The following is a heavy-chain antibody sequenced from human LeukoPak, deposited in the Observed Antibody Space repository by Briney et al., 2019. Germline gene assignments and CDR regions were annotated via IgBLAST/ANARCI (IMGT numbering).Heavy chain of an antibody. D-gene: IGHD3-10*01. V-gene: IGHV1-18*01. CDR1: GYTFTSYG. CDR3: ARDIHGSGSLGFDP. Sequence: ASVKVSCKASGYTFTSYGISWVRQAPGQGLEWMGWISAYNGNTNYAQKLQGRVTMTTDTSTSTAYMELRSLRSDDTAVYYCARDIHGSGSLGFDPWGQGTLVTVSS. CDR2: ISAYNGNT. J-gene: IGHJ5*02.